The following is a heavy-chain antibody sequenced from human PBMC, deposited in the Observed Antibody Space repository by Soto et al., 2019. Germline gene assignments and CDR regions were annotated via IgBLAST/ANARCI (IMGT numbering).Heavy chain of an antibody. D-gene: IGHD6-6*01. J-gene: IGHJ6*02. Sequence: PSETLSLTCTVSGGSISSGGYYWSWIRQHPGKGLEWIGYIYYSGSTYYNPSLKSRVTISVDTSKNQFSLKLSSVTAADTAVYNCARDRLVPHYYYYGMDVWGQGTTVTVSS. CDR2: IYYSGST. V-gene: IGHV4-31*03. CDR1: GGSISSGGYY. CDR3: ARDRLVPHYYYYGMDV.